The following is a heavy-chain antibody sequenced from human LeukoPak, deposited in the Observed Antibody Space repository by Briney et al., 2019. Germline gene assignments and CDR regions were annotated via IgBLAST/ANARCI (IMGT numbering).Heavy chain of an antibody. D-gene: IGHD2-2*02. CDR1: GGSFSGYY. Sequence: PSETLSLTCAVYGGSFSGYYWSWIRQPPGKGLEWIGEINHSGSTNYNPSLKSRVTISVDTSKNQFSLKLSSVTAADTAVYYCARGPYCSSTSCYTRRGGFDYWGQGTLVTVSS. CDR2: INHSGST. CDR3: ARGPYCSSTSCYTRRGGFDY. J-gene: IGHJ4*02. V-gene: IGHV4-34*01.